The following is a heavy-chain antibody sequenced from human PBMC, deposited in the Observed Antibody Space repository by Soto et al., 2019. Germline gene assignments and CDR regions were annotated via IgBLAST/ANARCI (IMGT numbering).Heavy chain of an antibody. CDR3: TTLGHYYDSSPLDV. Sequence: PGGSLRLSCVASGGTFSNAWMNWVRQAPGKGLEWVGHIKSKTDGGTTVYATPVKGRFTISRDDSKNTLYLQMNSLKTEDTAVYYCTTLGHYYDSSPLDVWGQGTTVTVSS. CDR2: IKSKTDGGTT. D-gene: IGHD3-22*01. CDR1: GGTFSNAW. V-gene: IGHV3-15*07. J-gene: IGHJ6*02.